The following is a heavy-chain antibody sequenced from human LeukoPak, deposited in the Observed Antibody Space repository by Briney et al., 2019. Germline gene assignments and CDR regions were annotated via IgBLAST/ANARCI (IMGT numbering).Heavy chain of an antibody. V-gene: IGHV3-21*01. Sequence: PGGSLRLSCAASGFTFSSYSMNWVRQAPGKGLEWVSSISSSSSYIYYADSVKGRFTISRDNAKNSLYLQMNSLRAEDTAVYYCARNSPGGRQRLVHPQNAFDIWGQGTMVTVSS. CDR1: GFTFSSYS. CDR2: ISSSSSYI. CDR3: ARNSPGGRQRLVHPQNAFDI. J-gene: IGHJ3*02. D-gene: IGHD6-13*01.